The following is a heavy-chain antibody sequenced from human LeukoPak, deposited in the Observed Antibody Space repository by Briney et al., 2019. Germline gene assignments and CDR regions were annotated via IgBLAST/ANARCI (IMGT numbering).Heavy chain of an antibody. CDR3: ARDSYDFWSGYPHTNWFDP. D-gene: IGHD3-3*01. V-gene: IGHV1-69*01. CDR2: IIPIFGTA. Sequence: SVKVSCKASGGTFSSYAISWVRQAPGQGLEWMGGIIPIFGTANYAQKFQGRVTITADESTSTAYMELSSLRSEDTAVYYCARDSYDFWSGYPHTNWFDPWGQGTLDTVSS. J-gene: IGHJ5*02. CDR1: GGTFSSYA.